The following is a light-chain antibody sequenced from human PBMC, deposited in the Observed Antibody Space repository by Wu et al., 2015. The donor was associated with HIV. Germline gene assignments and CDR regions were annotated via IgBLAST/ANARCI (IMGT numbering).Light chain of an antibody. CDR3: QQYGSSPL. J-gene: IGKJ2*01. CDR1: QSVSNNY. V-gene: IGKV3-20*01. Sequence: EIVLTQSPGTLSLSPGERATLSCRASQSVSNNYLAWYQQKPGQAPRLPIYGASSRATGIPDRFSGSGSGTDFTLTISRLEPEDFAVYYCQQYGSSPLFGQGTKLEIK. CDR2: GAS.